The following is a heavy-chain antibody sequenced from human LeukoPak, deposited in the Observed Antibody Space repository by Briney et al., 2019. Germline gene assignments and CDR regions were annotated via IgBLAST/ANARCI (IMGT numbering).Heavy chain of an antibody. V-gene: IGHV3-21*01. CDR2: ISGSSSYI. CDR3: ARANYDSSGYYFDS. Sequence: GGSLRLSCAASGFTFSSYSMNWVRQAPGRGLEWVSSISGSSSYINYADSVKGRFTISRDNAKNSLYLQMSSLRAEDTAVYYCARANYDSSGYYFDSWGQGTLVTVSS. CDR1: GFTFSSYS. J-gene: IGHJ4*02. D-gene: IGHD3-22*01.